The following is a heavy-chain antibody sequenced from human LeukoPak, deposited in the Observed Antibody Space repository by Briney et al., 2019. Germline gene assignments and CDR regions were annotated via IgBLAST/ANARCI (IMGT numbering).Heavy chain of an antibody. Sequence: SETLSLTCAVYGGSFSGYYWSWIRQPPGKGLEWIGEINHSGSTNYNPSLKSRVTISVDTSKNQFSLKLSSVTAADTAVYYCARHVRGYCSGGSCYNGKLNWFDPWGQGTLVTVSS. D-gene: IGHD2-15*01. V-gene: IGHV4-34*01. CDR1: GGSFSGYY. J-gene: IGHJ5*02. CDR2: INHSGST. CDR3: ARHVRGYCSGGSCYNGKLNWFDP.